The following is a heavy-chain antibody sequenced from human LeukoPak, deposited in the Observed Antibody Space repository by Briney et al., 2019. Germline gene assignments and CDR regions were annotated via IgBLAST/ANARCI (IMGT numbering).Heavy chain of an antibody. CDR2: IIPIFGTA. D-gene: IGHD3-9*01. V-gene: IGHV1-69*13. J-gene: IGHJ6*02. CDR1: GGTFSSYA. Sequence: SVKVSCKASGGTFSSYAISWVRQAPGQGLEWMGGIIPIFGTANYAQKFQGRVTITADESTSTAYMELSSLRSEDTALYYGAKGGIRYFDYYYYGMDVWGQGTTVTVSS. CDR3: AKGGIRYFDYYYYGMDV.